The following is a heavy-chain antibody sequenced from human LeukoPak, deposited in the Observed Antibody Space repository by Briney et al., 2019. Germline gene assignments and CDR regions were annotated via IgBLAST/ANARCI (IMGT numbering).Heavy chain of an antibody. D-gene: IGHD6-13*01. J-gene: IGHJ4*02. CDR3: ARGVSSWYKDPFDS. CDR2: ISYDGSKK. V-gene: IGHV3-30-3*01. Sequence: GGSLRLSCAASGFSISSYAMHWVRQAPGKGLEWVGVISYDGSKKYYADSVQGRLTISRDNSKNTLYLQMNSLRAEDTAVYYCARGVSSWYKDPFDSWGQGTLVTVSS. CDR1: GFSISSYA.